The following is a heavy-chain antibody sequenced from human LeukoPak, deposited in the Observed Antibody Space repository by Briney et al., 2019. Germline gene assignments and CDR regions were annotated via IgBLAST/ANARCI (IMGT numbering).Heavy chain of an antibody. J-gene: IGHJ6*03. Sequence: SETLSLTCTVSGGSISSSSYYWGWIRQPPGKGLEWIGSIYYSGSTYYNPSLKSRVTISVDTSKNQFSLKLSSVTAADTAVYYCARQGGSSSPYYYYYMDVWGKGTTVTVSS. CDR2: IYYSGST. D-gene: IGHD6-13*01. CDR3: ARQGGSSSPYYYYYMDV. CDR1: GGSISSSSYY. V-gene: IGHV4-39*01.